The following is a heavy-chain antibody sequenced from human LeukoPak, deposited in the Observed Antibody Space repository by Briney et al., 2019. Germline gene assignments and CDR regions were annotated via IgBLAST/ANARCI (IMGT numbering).Heavy chain of an antibody. D-gene: IGHD4-17*01. Sequence: SETLSLTCTVSGGSVSSGSYYWSWIRQPSGKGLEWIGYIYYSGSTNYNPSLKSRVTISVDTSKNQFSLKLSSVTAADTAVYYCAGDGQPLDYGDVTWGQGTLVTVSS. CDR2: IYYSGST. V-gene: IGHV4-61*01. J-gene: IGHJ5*02. CDR3: AGDGQPLDYGDVT. CDR1: GGSVSSGSYY.